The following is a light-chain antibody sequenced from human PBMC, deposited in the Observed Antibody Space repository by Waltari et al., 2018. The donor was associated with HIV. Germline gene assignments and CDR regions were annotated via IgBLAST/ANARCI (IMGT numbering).Light chain of an antibody. V-gene: IGLV1-47*01. J-gene: IGLJ3*02. CDR2: RNN. Sequence: QSVLTQPPSASGTPGQRVTISCSGSSSNIGTNYVYWYHQLPGTAPKIPISRNNQRPSGVPDRFSGAKSGTSASLAISGLRSEDEADYYCAAWDDSLSGWVFGGGTKLTVL. CDR1: SSNIGTNY. CDR3: AAWDDSLSGWV.